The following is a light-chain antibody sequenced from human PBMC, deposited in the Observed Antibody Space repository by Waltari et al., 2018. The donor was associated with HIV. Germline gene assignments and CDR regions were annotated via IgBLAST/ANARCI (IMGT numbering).Light chain of an antibody. V-gene: IGLV1-40*01. CDR2: GHT. CDR1: TSNIGAGYD. Sequence: QSVLTQPPSVSGAPGQRVTISCTGSTSNIGAGYDVHWYQQLPGTAPKLLIHGHTNRPSGVPDRFSGSKSGTSASLAITGLQAEDEADYYCQSYDNSLGGYVFGTGTKVTVL. CDR3: QSYDNSLGGYV. J-gene: IGLJ1*01.